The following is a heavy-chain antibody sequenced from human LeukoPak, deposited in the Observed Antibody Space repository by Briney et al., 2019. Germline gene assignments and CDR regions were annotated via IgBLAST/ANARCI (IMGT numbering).Heavy chain of an antibody. CDR3: ARGSGWNAFDP. CDR2: IYTNGCT. J-gene: IGHJ5*02. V-gene: IGHV4-61*02. D-gene: IGHD6-19*01. Sequence: SETLSLTCSVSGGSITSDLYYWTWIRQPAGKGLEWIGRIYTNGCTDYNPSLKSRVTISVYTSKNHFSLKLTFVTAADTALYYCARGSGWNAFDPWGQGTLVTVSS. CDR1: GGSITSDLYY.